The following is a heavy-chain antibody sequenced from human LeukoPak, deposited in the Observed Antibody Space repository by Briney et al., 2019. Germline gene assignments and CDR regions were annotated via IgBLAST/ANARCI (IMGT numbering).Heavy chain of an antibody. V-gene: IGHV3-11*04. D-gene: IGHD6-13*01. CDR3: ARRPRIAAAGTTEEFDY. J-gene: IGHJ4*02. CDR2: ISSSGSTI. CDR1: GFTFSDYY. Sequence: GGSLRLSCAAYGFTFSDYYMSWIRQAPGKGLEGVSYISSSGSTIYYADSVKGGFTISRDNAKNSLYLQMNSLRAEDTAVYYCARRPRIAAAGTTEEFDYWGQGTLVTVSS.